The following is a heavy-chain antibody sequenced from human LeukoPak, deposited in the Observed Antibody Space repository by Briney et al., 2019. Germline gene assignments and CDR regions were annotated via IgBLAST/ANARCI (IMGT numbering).Heavy chain of an antibody. V-gene: IGHV1-69*05. Sequence: SSVKVSCKASGGTFSSYAISWVRQAPGQGLEWMGGIIPIFGTANYAQKFQGRVTITTDESTSTAYMELSSLRSEDTAAYYCAATRGRYDSSGYLTDAFDIWGQETMVTVSS. D-gene: IGHD3-22*01. CDR1: GGTFSSYA. J-gene: IGHJ3*02. CDR2: IIPIFGTA. CDR3: AATRGRYDSSGYLTDAFDI.